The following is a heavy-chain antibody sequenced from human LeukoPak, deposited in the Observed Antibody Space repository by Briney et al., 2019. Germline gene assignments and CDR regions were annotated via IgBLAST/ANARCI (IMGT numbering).Heavy chain of an antibody. Sequence: SETLSLTCAVYGESFSGYYWTWIRQPPGKGLEWIGQINHSGSTNYNSSLKSRVTISVDTSKNQFSLKVTPVTAADTAVYYCAKIWSGDYWSHFDYWGQGTLVTVSS. J-gene: IGHJ4*02. D-gene: IGHD3-3*01. CDR3: AKIWSGDYWSHFDY. CDR1: GESFSGYY. V-gene: IGHV4-34*01. CDR2: INHSGST.